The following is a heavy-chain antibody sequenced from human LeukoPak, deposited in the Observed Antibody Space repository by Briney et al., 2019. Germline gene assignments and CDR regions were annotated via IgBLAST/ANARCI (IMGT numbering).Heavy chain of an antibody. D-gene: IGHD5-24*01. CDR1: GGSFSGYY. Sequence: PSETLSLTCAVYGGSFSGYYWSWIRRPPGKGLEWIGEINHSGSTNYNPSLKSRVTISVDTSKNQFSLKLSSVTAADTAVYYCARGMRWLQGYFDYWGQGTLVTVSS. CDR3: ARGMRWLQGYFDY. J-gene: IGHJ4*02. CDR2: INHSGST. V-gene: IGHV4-34*01.